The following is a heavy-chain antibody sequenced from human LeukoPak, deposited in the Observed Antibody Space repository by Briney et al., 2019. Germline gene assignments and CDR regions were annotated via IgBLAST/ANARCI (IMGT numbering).Heavy chain of an antibody. CDR1: GGSITSYY. V-gene: IGHV4-59*01. CDR2: ISYTGST. D-gene: IGHD2-15*01. Sequence: SETLSLTCSASGGSITSYYWSWIRQPPGKGLEWIGYISYTGSTNYNPSLKSRVSISIDTSKNQFSLRLTSVTAADTAVYYCASGGYCSSGSCYPNWFDPWGQGTLVTVSS. J-gene: IGHJ5*02. CDR3: ASGGYCSSGSCYPNWFDP.